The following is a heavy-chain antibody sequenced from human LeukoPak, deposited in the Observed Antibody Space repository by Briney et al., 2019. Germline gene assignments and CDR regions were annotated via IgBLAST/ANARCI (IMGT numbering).Heavy chain of an antibody. Sequence: GGSLRLSCAASGFTFSSYGMSWVRQAPGKGLEWVSAISGSGGSTYYADSVKGRFTISRDNSKNTLFLQMNSLRAEDTAVYYCARSGLSRFDYWGQGTLVTVSS. CDR2: ISGSGGST. V-gene: IGHV3-23*01. CDR3: ARSGLSRFDY. J-gene: IGHJ4*02. CDR1: GFTFSSYG. D-gene: IGHD4/OR15-4a*01.